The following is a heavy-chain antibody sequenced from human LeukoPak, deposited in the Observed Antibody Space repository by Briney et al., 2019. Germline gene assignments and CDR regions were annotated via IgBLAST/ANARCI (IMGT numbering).Heavy chain of an antibody. CDR2: IWYDGSNK. D-gene: IGHD6-19*01. CDR3: AKHPTGVAGSIFDY. CDR1: GFTFSSYG. Sequence: QPGRSLRLSCAASGFTFSSYGMHWVRQAPGKGLEWVAVIWYDGSNKYYADSVKGRFTISRDNSKNTLYLQMNSLRAEDTAVYYCAKHPTGVAGSIFDYWGQGTLVTVSS. J-gene: IGHJ4*02. V-gene: IGHV3-33*06.